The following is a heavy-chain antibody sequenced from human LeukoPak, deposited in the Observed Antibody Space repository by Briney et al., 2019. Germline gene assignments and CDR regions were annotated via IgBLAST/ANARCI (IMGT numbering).Heavy chain of an antibody. CDR3: GRGSVGFGELNY. CDR1: GFIFSTYA. CDR2: INGRGIST. D-gene: IGHD3-10*01. Sequence: GGSLRLSCAASGFIFSTYAMSWVRQAPGKGLEWVSCINGRGISTYYADSVKGRFTTSRDNSKNTLYLQMNSLRIEDTAVYYCGRGSVGFGELNYWGQGTLVTVSS. V-gene: IGHV3-23*01. J-gene: IGHJ4*02.